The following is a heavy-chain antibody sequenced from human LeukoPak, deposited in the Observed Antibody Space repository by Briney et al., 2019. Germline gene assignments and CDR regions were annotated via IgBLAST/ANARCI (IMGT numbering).Heavy chain of an antibody. Sequence: VASVTVSCKASGYTFTNYAMNWVRQAPGQRLEWMGWINAGNGNTKYSQKFQARVTITRDTSASTAYMELSSLRSEDTAVYYCARDPIGSRWPYYFDYWGQGTLVTVSS. D-gene: IGHD6-13*01. CDR2: INAGNGNT. CDR1: GYTFTNYA. J-gene: IGHJ4*02. CDR3: ARDPIGSRWPYYFDY. V-gene: IGHV1-3*01.